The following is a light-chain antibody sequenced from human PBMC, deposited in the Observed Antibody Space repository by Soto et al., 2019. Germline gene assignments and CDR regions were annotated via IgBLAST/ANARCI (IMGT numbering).Light chain of an antibody. V-gene: IGKV1-5*01. J-gene: IGKJ1*01. CDR1: QSISGW. CDR3: EQYNSYPWT. CDR2: DAS. Sequence: DIEMTQSPSTLSACVGDRGTITFLASQSISGWLAWYQQKPGKAPKLLIYDASSLESGVPSRFSGSGSGTEFTLTITSLRPDDLATYFCEQYNSYPWTFSQGTKVDIK.